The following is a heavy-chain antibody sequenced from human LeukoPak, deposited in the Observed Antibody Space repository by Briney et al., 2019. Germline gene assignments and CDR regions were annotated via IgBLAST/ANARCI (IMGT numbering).Heavy chain of an antibody. D-gene: IGHD3-16*01. J-gene: IGHJ4*02. V-gene: IGHV3-21*01. CDR3: AREGTDDYVMDY. CDR2: ILSSSSYI. Sequence: PGGSLRLSCAASGFTFSSHIMNLGRQAPGKGLEWVSSILSSSSYIYYADSVKGRFTISRDNAKSALYLQINSLRAEDTAVYYCAREGTDDYVMDYWGQGTLVTVSS. CDR1: GFTFSSHI.